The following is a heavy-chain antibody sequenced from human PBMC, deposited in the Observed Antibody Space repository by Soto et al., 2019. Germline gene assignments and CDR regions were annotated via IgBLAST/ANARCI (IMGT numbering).Heavy chain of an antibody. Sequence: QVQLAQSGAEVKKPGASVKVSCKASGYTFTGMGITGFRQAPGQGLEWMAWINPYNGNTRYAEKFLGRVTVTTATSMATAYMEVRSLTSDDTAVFCCARVGVGLAAPRVWPYWGQGTPVTVSS. CDR3: ARVGVGLAAPRVWPY. CDR2: INPYNGNT. D-gene: IGHD6-13*01. J-gene: IGHJ4*02. CDR1: GYTFTGMG. V-gene: IGHV1-18*01.